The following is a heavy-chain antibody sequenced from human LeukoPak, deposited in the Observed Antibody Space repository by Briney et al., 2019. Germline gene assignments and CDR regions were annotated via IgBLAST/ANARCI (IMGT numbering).Heavy chain of an antibody. D-gene: IGHD3-22*01. CDR1: GFNFSTYW. J-gene: IGHJ4*02. V-gene: IGHV3-7*01. CDR2: IKEDGSEI. Sequence: GGSLRLSCTASGFNFSTYWMTWVRQVPGKGLEWVANIKEDGSEIYYVDAVKGRFTISRDNAKNSLYLQMNSLRAEDTAMYYCARYYYDSSGYYYKDYWGQGTLVTVSS. CDR3: ARYYYDSSGYYYKDY.